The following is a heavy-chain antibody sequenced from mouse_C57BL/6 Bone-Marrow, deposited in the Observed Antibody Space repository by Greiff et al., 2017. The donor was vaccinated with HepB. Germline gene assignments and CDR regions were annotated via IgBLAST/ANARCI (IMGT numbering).Heavy chain of an antibody. CDR2: IDPEDGDT. D-gene: IGHD1-1*01. V-gene: IGHV14-1*01. J-gene: IGHJ3*01. CDR1: GFNIKDYY. Sequence: SGAELVRPGASVKLSCTASGFNIKDYYMHWVKQRPEQGLEWIGRIDPEDGDTEYAPKFQGKATMTAGTSSNTAYLQLSSLTSEDTAVYYCTTSVPAWFAYWGQGTLVTVSA. CDR3: TTSVPAWFAY.